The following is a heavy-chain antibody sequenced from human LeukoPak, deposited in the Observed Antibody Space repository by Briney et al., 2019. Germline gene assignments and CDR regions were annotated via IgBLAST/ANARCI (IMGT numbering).Heavy chain of an antibody. D-gene: IGHD3-22*01. CDR1: GYTFTGYY. V-gene: IGHV1-2*02. J-gene: IGHJ4*02. CDR2: INPNSGAT. CDR3: ARDGTYDSSAYYPDY. Sequence: GASVKVSCKASGYTFTGYYMHWVRHAPGQGLEWMAWINPNSGATTYAQKFQGRVTMTRDTSISTAYMELSRLRSDDTAVYYCARDGTYDSSAYYPDYWGQGTLVTVSS.